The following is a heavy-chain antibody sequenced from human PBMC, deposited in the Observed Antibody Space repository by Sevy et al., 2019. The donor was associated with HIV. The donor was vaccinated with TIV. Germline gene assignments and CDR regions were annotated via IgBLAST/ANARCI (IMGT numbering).Heavy chain of an antibody. CDR3: ATTKDYYESSGSPIDY. D-gene: IGHD3-22*01. Sequence: ASVKVPCKVSGSTLTKLSIHWVRQAPGKGLEWMATFDPEDGQTIYAQKFQGRVTMTEDTSTDTGYMEVSSLRSEDTAIYYCATTKDYYESSGSPIDYWGQGTLVTVSS. J-gene: IGHJ4*02. CDR1: GSTLTKLS. CDR2: FDPEDGQT. V-gene: IGHV1-24*01.